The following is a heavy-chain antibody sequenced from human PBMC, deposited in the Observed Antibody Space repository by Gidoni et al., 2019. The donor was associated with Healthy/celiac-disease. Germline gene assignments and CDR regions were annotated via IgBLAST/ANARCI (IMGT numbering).Heavy chain of an antibody. CDR2: MSSSSSYI. D-gene: IGHD3-3*01. Sequence: EVQLVESGGGLVKPGGSLRLACAAPGFTFSSYSMNWVRQAPGKGLELVSSMSSSSSYIYYTDSVKGRFTISRDNAKNSLYLQMNSLRAEDTAVYYCARDGIILEWLLSLPSWFDPWGQGTLVTVSS. V-gene: IGHV3-21*01. CDR1: GFTFSSYS. CDR3: ARDGIILEWLLSLPSWFDP. J-gene: IGHJ5*02.